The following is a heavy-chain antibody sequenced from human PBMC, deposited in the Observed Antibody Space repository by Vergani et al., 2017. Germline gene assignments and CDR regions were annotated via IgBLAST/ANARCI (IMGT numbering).Heavy chain of an antibody. CDR2: IDHTVRP. D-gene: IGHD4-11*01. CDR3: ARVNTETNGHLYYYYYMDV. Sequence: QVQLQQWGGVLLKPSETLSLTCVVNGGSFTSYHWTWIRQSPGEGLEWVGDIDHTVRPDYNPSLKSRLTMSVDKSRNQFSLTLNSVTATDTAIYFCARVNTETNGHLYYYYYMDVWGQGTAVTVS. CDR1: GGSFTSYH. V-gene: IGHV4-34*01. J-gene: IGHJ6*03.